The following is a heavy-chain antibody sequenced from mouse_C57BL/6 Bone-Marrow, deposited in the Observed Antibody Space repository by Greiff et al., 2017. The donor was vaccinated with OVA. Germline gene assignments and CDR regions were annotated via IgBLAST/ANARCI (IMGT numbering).Heavy chain of an antibody. CDR3: ARSDITTDWYFDV. CDR2: INPYNGDT. J-gene: IGHJ1*03. CDR1: GYSFTGYF. D-gene: IGHD1-1*01. Sequence: EVQLQQSGPELVKPGDSVKISCKASGYSFTGYFMNWVLQSHGKSLEWIGRINPYNGDTFYNQKFKGKATLTVDKSSSTAHMELRSLTSEDSAVYYCARSDITTDWYFDVWGTGTTVTVSS. V-gene: IGHV1-20*01.